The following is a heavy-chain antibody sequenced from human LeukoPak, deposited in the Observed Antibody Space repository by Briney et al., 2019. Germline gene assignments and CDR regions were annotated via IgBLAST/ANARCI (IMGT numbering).Heavy chain of an antibody. CDR3: AKNGDRGAYCSGGSCYPYYYYNMDV. D-gene: IGHD2-15*01. J-gene: IGHJ6*03. CDR2: ISSTGGTA. V-gene: IGHV3-23*01. Sequence: HTGGSLRLSCAASGFTFSSFGMSWVRQAPGKGLEWVSAISSTGGTAYYADSVKGRFTISRDNSKNTLYLQMNSLRAEDTAIYYCAKNGDRGAYCSGGSCYPYYYYNMDVWGKGTRSPSP. CDR1: GFTFSSFG.